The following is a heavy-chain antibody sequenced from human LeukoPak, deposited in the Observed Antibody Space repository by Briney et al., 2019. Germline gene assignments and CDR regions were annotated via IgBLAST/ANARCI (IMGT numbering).Heavy chain of an antibody. CDR1: GFTFSSYS. CDR3: ARVFFDSNYYYYMDV. D-gene: IGHD2-21*01. CDR2: ISSSGSTI. V-gene: IGHV3-48*04. Sequence: GGSLRLSCAASGFTFSSYSMNWVRQAPGKGLEWASYISSSGSTIYYADSVKGRFTIFRDNAKNSLYLQMNSLRAEDTAVYYCARVFFDSNYYYYMDVWGKGTTVTISS. J-gene: IGHJ6*03.